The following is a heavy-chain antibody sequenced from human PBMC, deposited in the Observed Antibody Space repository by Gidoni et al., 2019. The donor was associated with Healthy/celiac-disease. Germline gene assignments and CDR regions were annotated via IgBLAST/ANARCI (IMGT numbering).Heavy chain of an antibody. CDR1: GFTFSSSG. V-gene: IGHV3-33*01. J-gene: IGHJ4*02. CDR2: IWYDGSNK. Sequence: QVQLVESGGGVVQPGRSLRLSCAASGFTFSSSGMHWVRQAPGQGLEWVAVIWYDGSNKYDADSVKGRFTISRDNSKNTLYLQMNSLRAEDTAVYYCARPLYGSGSYLFTFDYWGQGTLVTVSS. CDR3: ARPLYGSGSYLFTFDY. D-gene: IGHD3-10*01.